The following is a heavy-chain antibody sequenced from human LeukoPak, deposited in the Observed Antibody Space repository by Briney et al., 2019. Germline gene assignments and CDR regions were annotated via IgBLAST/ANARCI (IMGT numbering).Heavy chain of an antibody. V-gene: IGHV1-69*13. CDR3: ARGRYFDWFGNYYFDY. D-gene: IGHD3-9*01. CDR1: GRTFSSYA. Sequence: GASVKVSCKASGRTFSSYAISWVRQAPGQGLEWMGGIIPIFGTANYAQKFQGRVTITADESTSTAYMELSSLRSEDTAVYYCARGRYFDWFGNYYFDYWGQGTLVTVSS. CDR2: IIPIFGTA. J-gene: IGHJ4*02.